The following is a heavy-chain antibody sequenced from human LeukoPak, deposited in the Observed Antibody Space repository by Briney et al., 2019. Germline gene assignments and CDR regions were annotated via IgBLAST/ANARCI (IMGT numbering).Heavy chain of an antibody. D-gene: IGHD1-1*01. J-gene: IGHJ4*02. CDR1: GGSFSGYS. V-gene: IGHV4-34*01. Sequence: PSETLSLTCAVYGGSFSGYSWSWIRQFPGKGLEWIGEINYSGSTNYNPPLKSRVTISVDTSKNQFSLKLSSVTAAATAVDYCAKTREETDYWGEGAHGTVS. CDR3: AKTREETDY. CDR2: INYSGST.